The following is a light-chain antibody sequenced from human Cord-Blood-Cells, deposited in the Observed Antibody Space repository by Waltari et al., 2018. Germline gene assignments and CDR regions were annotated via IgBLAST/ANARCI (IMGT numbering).Light chain of an antibody. Sequence: DIQMTQSPSSLSASVGDRVTITCRASQSISSYLNWYQQKPGKAPKLLIYAASSLQSGVPSRFSGSGSGTYFTLTISSLQPEDFATYYGQQSYSTPFTFGPGTKVDI. V-gene: IGKV1-39*01. CDR3: QQSYSTPFT. CDR1: QSISSY. J-gene: IGKJ3*01. CDR2: AAS.